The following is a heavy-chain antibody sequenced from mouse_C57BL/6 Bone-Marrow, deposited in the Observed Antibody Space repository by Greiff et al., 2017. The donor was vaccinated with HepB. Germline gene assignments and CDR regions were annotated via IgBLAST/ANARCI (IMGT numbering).Heavy chain of an antibody. D-gene: IGHD1-3*01. CDR1: GYTFTSYW. J-gene: IGHJ2*01. Sequence: QVQLQQPGAELVRPGSSVKLSCKASGYTFTSYWMDWVKQRPGQGLEWIGNIYPSDSETHYNQKFKDKATLTVDKSSSTAYMQLSSLTSEDSAVYICARAPHGISMYSFDYSGEGTTLTVS. CDR2: IYPSDSET. CDR3: ARAPHGISMYSFDY. V-gene: IGHV1-61*01.